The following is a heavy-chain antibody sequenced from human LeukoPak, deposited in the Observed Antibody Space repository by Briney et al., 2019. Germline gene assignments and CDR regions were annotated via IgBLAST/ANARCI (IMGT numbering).Heavy chain of an antibody. CDR1: GGTFSSYA. Sequence: GASVKVSCRASGGTFSSYAISWVRQAPGQGLEWMGGIIPIFGTANYAQKFQGRVTITADESTSTAYMELSSLRSEDTAVYYCARYYDSSGYYSTYYFDYWGQGTLVTVSS. J-gene: IGHJ4*02. CDR3: ARYYDSSGYYSTYYFDY. D-gene: IGHD3-22*01. V-gene: IGHV1-69*01. CDR2: IIPIFGTA.